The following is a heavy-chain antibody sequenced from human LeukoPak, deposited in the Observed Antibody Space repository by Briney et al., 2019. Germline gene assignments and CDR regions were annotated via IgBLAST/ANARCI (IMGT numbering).Heavy chain of an antibody. D-gene: IGHD3-22*01. CDR2: ISGSGGST. CDR1: GFTFSSYA. CDR3: AKPPYYYDSSGYYYDFDY. V-gene: IGHV3-23*01. Sequence: GGSLRLSCAASGFTFSSYAMGWVRQAPGKGLEWVSAISGSGGSTYYADSVKGRFTISRDNSKNTLYLQMNSLRAEDTAVYYCAKPPYYYDSSGYYYDFDYWGQGTLVTVSS. J-gene: IGHJ4*02.